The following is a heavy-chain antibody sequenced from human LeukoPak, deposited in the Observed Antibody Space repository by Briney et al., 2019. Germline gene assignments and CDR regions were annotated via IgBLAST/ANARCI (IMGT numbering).Heavy chain of an antibody. V-gene: IGHV1-46*01. J-gene: IGHJ4*02. Sequence: ASVKVSCTASGYTFTSYYIHWVRQAPGQGLEWMGIINPSGGSTSYAQKFQGRVTMTRDTSTSTVYMELSSLRSEDTAMYYCARDLVGSGYEDYWGQGTLVTVSS. CDR3: ARDLVGSGYEDY. D-gene: IGHD3-22*01. CDR1: GYTFTSYY. CDR2: INPSGGST.